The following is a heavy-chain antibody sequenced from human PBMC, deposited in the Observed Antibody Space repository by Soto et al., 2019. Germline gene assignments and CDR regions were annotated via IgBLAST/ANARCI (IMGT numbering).Heavy chain of an antibody. CDR1: GGSISSGGYY. CDR2: IYYSGST. Sequence: SGTLSLTCTVSGGSISSGGYYWSWLRQHPGKGLEWIGYIYYSGSTYYNPSLKSRVTISVDTSKNQFSLKLSSVTAADTAVYYCARVPSVTYYIDYWGQGTLVTVSS. CDR3: ARVPSVTYYIDY. D-gene: IGHD4-17*01. V-gene: IGHV4-31*03. J-gene: IGHJ4*02.